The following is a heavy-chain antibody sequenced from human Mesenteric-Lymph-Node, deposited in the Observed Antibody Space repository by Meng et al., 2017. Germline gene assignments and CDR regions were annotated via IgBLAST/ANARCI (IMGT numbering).Heavy chain of an antibody. CDR1: GGSISSYY. J-gene: IGHJ4*02. CDR3: ARMGRPDYDSSAYFGY. D-gene: IGHD3-22*01. CDR2: IYYSGSS. Sequence: SETLSLTCTVSGGSISSYYWSWIRQPPGKGLEWIGDIYYSGSSNYNPSLKSRVTISVDTSKNQFSLKLSSVTAADTAVYYCARMGRPDYDSSAYFGYWGQGTLVTVSS. V-gene: IGHV4-59*01.